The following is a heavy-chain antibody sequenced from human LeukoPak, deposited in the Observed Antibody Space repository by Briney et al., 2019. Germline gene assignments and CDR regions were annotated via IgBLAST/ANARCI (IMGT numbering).Heavy chain of an antibody. CDR3: AKDMAPTISSGGYYFDL. V-gene: IGHV3-23*01. CDR1: GFTLSSYA. J-gene: IGHJ4*02. D-gene: IGHD3-22*01. Sequence: GGSLRLSCAASGFTLSSYAMTWVRQAPGKGLEWVSAISGSDGSTYYADSVKGQFTISRDISNNRLYLQMNSLRAEDTAIYYCAKDMAPTISSGGYYFDLWGQGTLVTVSS. CDR2: ISGSDGST.